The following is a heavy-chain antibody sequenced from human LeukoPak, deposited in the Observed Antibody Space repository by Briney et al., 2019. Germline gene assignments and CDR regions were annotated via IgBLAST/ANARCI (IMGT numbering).Heavy chain of an antibody. CDR3: AKDISGDWYSSGWLNFDY. CDR2: ISWNSGSI. D-gene: IGHD6-19*01. J-gene: IGHJ4*02. CDR1: GFTFDDYA. Sequence: GGSLRLSCAASGFTFDDYAMHWVRQAPGKGLEGVSGISWNSGSIAYADSVKGRFTISRDNAKNSLYLQMNSLRAEDTALYYCAKDISGDWYSSGWLNFDYWGQGALVTVSS. V-gene: IGHV3-9*01.